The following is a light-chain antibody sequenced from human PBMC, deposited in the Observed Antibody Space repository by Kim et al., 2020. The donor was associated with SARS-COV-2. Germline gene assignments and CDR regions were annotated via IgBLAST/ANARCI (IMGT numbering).Light chain of an antibody. Sequence: DVQMTQSPASLSAFVGDRIIITCRASQRIDNCLNWYQQKPGKAPTLIIFSSFNLKSGVSSRFSGSGSGTEFTLIINSPQPEDSATYFCQESYTVRPTFGPGTKVDIK. CDR3: QESYTVRPT. CDR1: QRIDNC. J-gene: IGKJ1*01. V-gene: IGKV1-39*01. CDR2: SSF.